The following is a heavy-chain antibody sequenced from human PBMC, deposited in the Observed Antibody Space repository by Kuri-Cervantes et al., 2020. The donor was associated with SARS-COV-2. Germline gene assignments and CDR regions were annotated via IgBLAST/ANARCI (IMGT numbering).Heavy chain of an antibody. CDR1: GFTFSSYW. CDR2: IKQDGSEK. V-gene: IGHV3-7*01. CDR3: AREGELGYFDY. D-gene: IGHD7-27*01. J-gene: IGHJ4*02. Sequence: GGSLRLSCAASGFTFSSYWTSWVRQAPGKGLEWVANIKQDGSEKYYVDSVKGRFTISRDNAKNSLYLQMNSLRAEDTAVYYCAREGELGYFDYWGQGTLVTVSS.